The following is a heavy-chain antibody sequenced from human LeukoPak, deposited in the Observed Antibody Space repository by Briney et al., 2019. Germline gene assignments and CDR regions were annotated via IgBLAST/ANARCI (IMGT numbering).Heavy chain of an antibody. CDR2: ICGSGGST. CDR3: AKIFHTDGYYLGEHLFDA. CDR1: GFTFNNYA. D-gene: IGHD3-22*01. V-gene: IGHV3-23*01. J-gene: IGHJ5*02. Sequence: GGSLRLSCAASGFTFNNYAMSWVRQAPGKGREWLSAICGSGGSTTDADSVKGRFTTSRDNSKSTLYLQMNSLRAEDTAIYYCAKIFHTDGYYLGEHLFDAWGQGTLVTVSS.